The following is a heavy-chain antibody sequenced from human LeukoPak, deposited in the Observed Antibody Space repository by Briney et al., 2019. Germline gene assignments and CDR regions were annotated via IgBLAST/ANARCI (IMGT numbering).Heavy chain of an antibody. Sequence: GASVKVSCKASGYTFTSYDINWVRQATGQGLEWMGWMNPNSGNTGYAQKFQGRVTMTRNTSISTAYMELSSLRSEDTAVYYCARVRRIYGSGSTSPDHWGQGTLVTVSS. CDR3: ARVRRIYGSGSTSPDH. V-gene: IGHV1-8*01. D-gene: IGHD3-10*01. CDR2: MNPNSGNT. CDR1: GYTFTSYD. J-gene: IGHJ4*02.